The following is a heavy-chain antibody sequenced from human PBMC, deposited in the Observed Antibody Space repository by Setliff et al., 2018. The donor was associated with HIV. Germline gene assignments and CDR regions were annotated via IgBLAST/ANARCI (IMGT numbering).Heavy chain of an antibody. CDR3: ARGPVCALGCVTKYYFDY. Sequence: PGGSLRLSCAASGFTFDDYAMHWVRQAPGKGLEWVAGISWKSGNIGYADSVKGRFTISRDNAKNSLYLQMNSLRPEDTAFYYCARGPVCALGCVTKYYFDYWGQGTLVTVPQ. CDR1: GFTFDDYA. CDR2: ISWKSGNI. D-gene: IGHD2-21*01. V-gene: IGHV3-9*01. J-gene: IGHJ4*02.